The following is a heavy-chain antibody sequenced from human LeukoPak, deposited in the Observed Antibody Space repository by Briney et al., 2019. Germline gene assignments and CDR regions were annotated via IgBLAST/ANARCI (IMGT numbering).Heavy chain of an antibody. CDR1: GITLSNYG. CDR3: ARVAQGASTENYYYYYMDV. D-gene: IGHD1-1*01. J-gene: IGHJ6*03. Sequence: GGSLRLSCVVSGITLSNYGMSWVRQAPGRGLEWVSGISGGGGGTNYADSVKGRFTISRDNAKNSLDLQMSSLRAEDTAVYYCARVAQGASTENYYYYYMDVWGKGTTVTVSS. CDR2: ISGGGGGT. V-gene: IGHV3-23*01.